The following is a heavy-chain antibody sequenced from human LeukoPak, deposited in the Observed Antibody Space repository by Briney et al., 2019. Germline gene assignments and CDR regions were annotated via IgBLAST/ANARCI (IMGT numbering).Heavy chain of an antibody. CDR3: ARGAKAAAYDVFDL. D-gene: IGHD3-16*01. CDR1: CFTVSSDY. Sequence: PGGSLRIYCAASCFTVSSDYMNWVRQAPGKGLEWVSLIYGGGSTRYSDSVKGRFTISRDTSKNTVYLQLNSLSGEDTAVYYCARGAKAAAYDVFDLWGQGTMVTVSS. J-gene: IGHJ3*01. CDR2: IYGGGST. V-gene: IGHV3-53*01.